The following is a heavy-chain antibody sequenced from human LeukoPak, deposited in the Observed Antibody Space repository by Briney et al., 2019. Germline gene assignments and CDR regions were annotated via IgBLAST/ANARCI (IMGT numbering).Heavy chain of an antibody. V-gene: IGHV3-73*01. D-gene: IGHD3-10*01. CDR3: TRLDYGSDY. Sequence: PGGSLRLSCAASGLTFSVSAIHWVRQASGKGLEWVGRIRTRTNRYATAYAAAVKGRFTVSRDDSKNTAYLQMSSLKTEDTAVYYCTRLDYGSDYWGQGTQVIVSS. CDR1: GLTFSVSA. CDR2: IRTRTNRYAT. J-gene: IGHJ4*02.